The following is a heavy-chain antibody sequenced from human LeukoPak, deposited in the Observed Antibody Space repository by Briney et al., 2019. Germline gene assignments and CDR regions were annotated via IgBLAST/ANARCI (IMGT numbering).Heavy chain of an antibody. CDR1: GFTFDHYW. D-gene: IGHD3-22*01. CDR3: ARSQSGFYEDY. V-gene: IGHV3-7*01. Sequence: PGGSLRLSCAVSGFTFDHYWMTWVRQAPGKGLEWVANIKEDGSEKNYVDSVKGRFTISRDNAKNSLSLQVNSLRAEDTAVYYCARSQSGFYEDYWGQGTLVTVSS. CDR2: IKEDGSEK. J-gene: IGHJ4*02.